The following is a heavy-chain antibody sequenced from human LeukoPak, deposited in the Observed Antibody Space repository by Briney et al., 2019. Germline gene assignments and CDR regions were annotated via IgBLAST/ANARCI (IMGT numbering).Heavy chain of an antibody. V-gene: IGHV1-69*05. Sequence: SVKVSCKASGGTFSSYAISWVRQAPGPGLEWMGGIIPIFGTANYAQKFQGRVTITTDESTSTAYMELSSLRSEDTAVYYCARDEYYYDSSGYSVWFDPWGQGTLVTVSS. D-gene: IGHD3-22*01. J-gene: IGHJ5*02. CDR2: IIPIFGTA. CDR1: GGTFSSYA. CDR3: ARDEYYYDSSGYSVWFDP.